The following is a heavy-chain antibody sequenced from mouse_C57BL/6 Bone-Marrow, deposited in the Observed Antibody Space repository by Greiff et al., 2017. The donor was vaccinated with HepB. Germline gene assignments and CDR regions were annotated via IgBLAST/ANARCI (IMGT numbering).Heavy chain of an antibody. D-gene: IGHD2-10*02. J-gene: IGHJ4*01. CDR2: INPNNGGT. CDR3: ARRKFGNYYAMDY. Sequence: VQLQQSGPELVKPGASVKMSCKASGYTFTDYNMHWVKQSHGKSLEWIGYINPNNGGTSYNQKFKGKATLTVNKSSSTAYMELRSLTSEDSAVYYCARRKFGNYYAMDYWGQGTSVTVSS. CDR1: GYTFTDYN. V-gene: IGHV1-22*01.